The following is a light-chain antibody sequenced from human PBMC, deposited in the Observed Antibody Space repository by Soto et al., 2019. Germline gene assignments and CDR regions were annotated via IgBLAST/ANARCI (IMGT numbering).Light chain of an antibody. Sequence: QSVLTQPASVSGSPGQSITISCIGTSSVVGGYNYVSWYQQHPGKAPKLMIYDVSNRPSGVSNRFSGSKSGNTASLTISGLRAEDGAVFSWSSITSRGPLYVFGTGTKVTV. CDR1: SSVVGGYNY. J-gene: IGLJ1*01. V-gene: IGLV2-14*01. CDR2: DVS. CDR3: SSITSRGPLYV.